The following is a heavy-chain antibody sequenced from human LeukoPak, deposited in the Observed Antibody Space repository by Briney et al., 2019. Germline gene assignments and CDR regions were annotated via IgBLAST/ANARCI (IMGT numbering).Heavy chain of an antibody. CDR3: AGSTSRRGGYYYYYYMDV. Sequence: PSETLSLTCTVSGVSISSYYWSWIRQPPGKGLEWIGYIYYSGSTNYNPSLMSRVTISVDTSKNQFSLKLSSVTAADTAVYYCAGSTSRRGGYYYYYYMDVWGKGTTVTVSS. D-gene: IGHD2-2*01. CDR1: GVSISSYY. CDR2: IYYSGST. J-gene: IGHJ6*03. V-gene: IGHV4-59*08.